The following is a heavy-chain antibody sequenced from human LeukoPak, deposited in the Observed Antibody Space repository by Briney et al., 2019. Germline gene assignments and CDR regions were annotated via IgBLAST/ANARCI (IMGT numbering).Heavy chain of an antibody. Sequence: SETLSLTCTVPGGSISSSSYYWGWIRQPPGKGLEWIGSIYYSGSNYYNPSLKSPVTISVDTSKNQFSLKLSSVTAADTAVYYCARPYGAAGLDWGQGTLVTVSS. J-gene: IGHJ4*02. D-gene: IGHD4-17*01. CDR1: GGSISSSSYY. CDR3: ARPYGAAGLD. CDR2: IYYSGSN. V-gene: IGHV4-39*01.